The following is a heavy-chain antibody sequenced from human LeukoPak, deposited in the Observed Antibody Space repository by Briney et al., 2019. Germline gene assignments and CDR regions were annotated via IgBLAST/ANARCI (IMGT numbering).Heavy chain of an antibody. CDR2: INQDGSQK. CDR1: GFTFSTYW. V-gene: IGHV3-7*01. J-gene: IGHJ4*02. D-gene: IGHD2-8*01. Sequence: GGSLRLSCAASGFTFSTYWMSWVRQAPGKGLEWVANINQDGSQKRYVDSVQGRFTISRDNTKNSLFLQMNSLRAEDTAVYYCARLKDDVTKLDYWGQGTLVTVSS. CDR3: ARLKDDVTKLDY.